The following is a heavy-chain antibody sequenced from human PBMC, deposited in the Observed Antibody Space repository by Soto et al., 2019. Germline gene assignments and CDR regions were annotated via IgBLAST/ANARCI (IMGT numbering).Heavy chain of an antibody. Sequence: QVQLVQSGAEVKKPGASVKVSCKASGYTFTSYGISWVRQAPGQGLEWMGWISAYNGNTNYAQKLQGRVTMTTDTSTSTAYMELRSLRSADTAVYYCARYHGDYYYYYGMDVWGQGTTVTVSS. CDR2: ISAYNGNT. V-gene: IGHV1-18*01. CDR3: ARYHGDYYYYYGMDV. J-gene: IGHJ6*02. D-gene: IGHD4-17*01. CDR1: GYTFTSYG.